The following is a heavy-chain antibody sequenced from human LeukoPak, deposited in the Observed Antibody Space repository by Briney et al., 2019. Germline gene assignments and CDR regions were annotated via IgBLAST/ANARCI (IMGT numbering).Heavy chain of an antibody. CDR2: IYNSWST. V-gene: IGHV4-39*01. CDR3: ARNITSLIPAGCFDY. Sequence: PSETLCLTCTVSGGSIGSGRYYWAWIRQPPGKGLEWIGSIYNSWSTSYNPSLKSRVAMSVDTSKNQFSLRLSSVTAADTAVYYCARNITSLIPAGCFDYSGQGKLVAVSS. D-gene: IGHD2-2*01. J-gene: IGHJ4*02. CDR1: GGSIGSGRYY.